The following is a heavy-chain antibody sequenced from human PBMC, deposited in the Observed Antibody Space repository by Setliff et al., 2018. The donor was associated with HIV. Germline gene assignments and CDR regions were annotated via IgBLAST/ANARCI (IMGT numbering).Heavy chain of an antibody. Sequence: TLSLTCTVSSDSIRFYYWTWIRQPPGKGLEWIGNVYYTGSTNYNPSLKSQITISIDTSKSQFSLKLTSVAAADTAVYYCARDSGGYNYGFAVGSFDYWGQGALVTVSS. CDR2: VYYTGST. CDR1: SDSIRFYY. J-gene: IGHJ4*02. D-gene: IGHD5-18*01. CDR3: ARDSGGYNYGFAVGSFDY. V-gene: IGHV4-59*01.